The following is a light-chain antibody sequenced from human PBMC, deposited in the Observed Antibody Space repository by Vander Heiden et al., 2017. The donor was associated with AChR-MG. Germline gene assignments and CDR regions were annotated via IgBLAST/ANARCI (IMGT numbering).Light chain of an antibody. CDR1: QSVLYSSNNKNY. J-gene: IGKJ4*01. Sequence: DIVMTQSPDSLAVSLGERATINCKSSQSVLYSSNNKNYLAWYQQKPGQPPKLLIYWAPTRESGVPDRFSGSGSGTDFTLTISSLQAEDVAVYYCQQYDSTPLTFGGGTKVEIK. CDR3: QQYDSTPLT. CDR2: WAP. V-gene: IGKV4-1*01.